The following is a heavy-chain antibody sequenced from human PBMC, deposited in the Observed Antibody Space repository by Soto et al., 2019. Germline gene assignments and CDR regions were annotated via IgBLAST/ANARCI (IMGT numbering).Heavy chain of an antibody. CDR2: INHSGST. D-gene: IGHD2-2*01. CDR1: GGSFSGYY. Sequence: PSETLSLTCAVYGGSFSGYYWSWIRQPPGKGLEWIGEINHSGSTNYNPSLKSRVTISVDTPKNQFSLKLSSVTAADTAVYYCAREVAYCSSTSCSQFDPWGQGTLVTVSS. V-gene: IGHV4-34*01. CDR3: AREVAYCSSTSCSQFDP. J-gene: IGHJ5*02.